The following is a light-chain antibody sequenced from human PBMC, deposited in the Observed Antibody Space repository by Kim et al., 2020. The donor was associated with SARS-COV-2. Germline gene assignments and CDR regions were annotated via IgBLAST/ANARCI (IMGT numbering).Light chain of an antibody. V-gene: IGLV6-57*03. CDR2: EDN. CDR3: QSYDSSNPVV. J-gene: IGLJ2*01. CDR1: RGSIASNN. Sequence: KTLAISGPRSRGSIASNNVQWYQLRPGSAPTTVIYEDNQRPSGVPDRFSGSIDSSSNSASLTISGLKTEDEADYYCQSYDSSNPVVFGGGTQLTVL.